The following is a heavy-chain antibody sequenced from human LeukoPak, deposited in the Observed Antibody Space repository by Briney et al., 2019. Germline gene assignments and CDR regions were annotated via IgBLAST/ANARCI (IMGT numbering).Heavy chain of an antibody. V-gene: IGHV4-39*07. J-gene: IGHJ6*03. CDR3: ARVVFGEQLVPNRYYYYYYMDV. Sequence: PSETLSLTCTVSGVSISTSNYYWGWLRQPPGKSLEWNGNIFYSGSTYYGPSLKSRLTISVDTSKNQFSLKLSSVTAADTAVYYRARVVFGEQLVPNRYYYYYYMDVWGKGTTVTVSS. D-gene: IGHD6-13*01. CDR2: IFYSGST. CDR1: GVSISTSNYY.